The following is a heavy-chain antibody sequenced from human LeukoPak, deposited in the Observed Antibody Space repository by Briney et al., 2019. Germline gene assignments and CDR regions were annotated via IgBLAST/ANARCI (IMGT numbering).Heavy chain of an antibody. J-gene: IGHJ5*02. CDR3: ARTPGLYSGYGWFDP. CDR1: GGTFSGYY. Sequence: SETLSLTCAVYGGTFSGYYWSWIRQPPGKGLEWIGDINHSGSTNYNPSLKSRVTISVDTSKNQFSLKLSSVTAADTAVYYCARTPGLYSGYGWFDPWGQGTLVTVSS. V-gene: IGHV4-34*01. D-gene: IGHD5-12*01. CDR2: INHSGST.